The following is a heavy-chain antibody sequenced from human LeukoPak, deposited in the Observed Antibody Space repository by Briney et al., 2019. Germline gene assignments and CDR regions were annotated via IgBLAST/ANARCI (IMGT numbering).Heavy chain of an antibody. CDR2: IRSSGSLI. Sequence: GGSLRLSCAASGFTFSGYNMNWVRQAPGKGLEWVAFIRSSGSLIYYAESVKGRFTISRDNSRNSLYLQMNSLRVEDTAVYYCARNFYETTGFYYDAFDIWGQGTAVTVSS. CDR1: GFTFSGYN. D-gene: IGHD3-22*01. V-gene: IGHV3-48*04. CDR3: ARNFYETTGFYYDAFDI. J-gene: IGHJ3*02.